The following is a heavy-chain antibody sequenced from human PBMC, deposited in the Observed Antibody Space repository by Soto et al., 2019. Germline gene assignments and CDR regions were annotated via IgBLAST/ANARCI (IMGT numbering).Heavy chain of an antibody. D-gene: IGHD3-16*01. Sequence: LSLTCAVSGGSISSGGYSWSWIRQPPGKGLEWIGYIYHSGSTYYNPSLKSRVTISVDRSKNQFSLKLSSVTAADTAVYYCARASKGDYLFDYWGQGTLVTVSS. CDR2: IYHSGST. V-gene: IGHV4-30-2*01. CDR1: GGSISSGGYS. CDR3: ARASKGDYLFDY. J-gene: IGHJ4*02.